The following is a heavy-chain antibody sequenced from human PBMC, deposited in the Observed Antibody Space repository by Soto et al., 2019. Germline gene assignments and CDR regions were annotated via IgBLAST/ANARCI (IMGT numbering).Heavy chain of an antibody. CDR3: AREFAPGSPNYDY. V-gene: IGHV3-23*01. D-gene: IGHD3-10*01. CDR1: GFTFSNYA. J-gene: IGHJ4*02. CDR2: FTRSGNT. Sequence: EVQLLESAGGLEQPGGSLRLSCAASGFTFSNYAMSWVRQAPGKGLEWVSTFTRSGNTYYADSVKGRFNISRDNSKNTLYLQMDSLRAEDTAVYYCAREFAPGSPNYDYWGLGTLVTVSS.